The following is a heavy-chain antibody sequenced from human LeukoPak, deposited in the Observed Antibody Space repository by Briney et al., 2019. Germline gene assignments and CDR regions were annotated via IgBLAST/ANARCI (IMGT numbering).Heavy chain of an antibody. CDR1: GYTFTSYG. CDR3: ARLNWNYGYNWFDP. J-gene: IGHJ5*02. CDR2: ISAYNGNT. V-gene: IGHV1-18*01. D-gene: IGHD1-7*01. Sequence: ASVKVSCKASGYTFTSYGISWVRQAPGQGLEWMGWISAYNGNTNYAQKLQGRVTMTTDTSTGTAYMELRSLRSDDTAVYYCARLNWNYGYNWFDPWGQGTLVTVSS.